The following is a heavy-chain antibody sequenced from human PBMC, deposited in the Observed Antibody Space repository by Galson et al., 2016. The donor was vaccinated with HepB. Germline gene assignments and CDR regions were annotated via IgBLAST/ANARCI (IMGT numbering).Heavy chain of an antibody. CDR2: ISNSNSYI. J-gene: IGHJ6*02. D-gene: IGHD2-2*02. Sequence: SLRLSCAASGFTFSTYNMNWVRQAPGKGLEWVSSISNSNSYIYYTDSVKGRFTISRDNAKNSLYLKMNSLRAEDTAVYYCARYFGYCSSTSCYKGGLFYYYGMDVGGQGTTVTVSS. CDR1: GFTFSTYN. CDR3: ARYFGYCSSTSCYKGGLFYYYGMDV. V-gene: IGHV3-21*01.